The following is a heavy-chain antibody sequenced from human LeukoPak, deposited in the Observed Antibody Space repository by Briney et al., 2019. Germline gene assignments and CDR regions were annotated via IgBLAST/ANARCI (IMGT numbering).Heavy chain of an antibody. J-gene: IGHJ4*02. CDR1: RFTFSSYA. D-gene: IGHD6-19*01. Sequence: PGGSLRLSCAASRFTFSSYAMSWVRQAPGRGLEWVSTIGGTGDRTYYADSVKGRFTISRDNSMDTPFLQMNSLKAEDTAVYYCAKDPVVYHGGSGWHYFDYWGQGTLVTVSS. CDR2: IGGTGDRT. V-gene: IGHV3-23*01. CDR3: AKDPVVYHGGSGWHYFDY.